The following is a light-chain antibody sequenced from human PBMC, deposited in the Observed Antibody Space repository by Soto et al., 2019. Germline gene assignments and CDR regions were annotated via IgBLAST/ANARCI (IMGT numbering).Light chain of an antibody. V-gene: IGKV1-5*03. CDR2: MAS. J-gene: IGKJ5*01. CDR1: QSVSTW. Sequence: DIQMTQSPSTLSASVGDRVTITCRASQSVSTWLAWYQQKPGKAPQVLISMASTLESGVPSRFSGSGSGTEFTLTISSLQPDDFATYYCQQYYSYPITFGQGTRLEI. CDR3: QQYYSYPIT.